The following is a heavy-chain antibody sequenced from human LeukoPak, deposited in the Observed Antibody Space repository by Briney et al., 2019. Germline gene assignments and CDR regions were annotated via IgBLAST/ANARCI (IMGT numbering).Heavy chain of an antibody. J-gene: IGHJ4*02. CDR1: GFTFSPYI. V-gene: IGHV3-23*01. CDR2: IKAGAEAT. Sequence: VGSLRLSCEASGFTFSPYIMTWVRQAPGKGLEWDSAIKAGAEATFYADSVKDRFTISRDNSKNTLYLQMNSLRADDTALYFCARDHESSGYPTSDSWGQGTLVTVSS. D-gene: IGHD3-22*01. CDR3: ARDHESSGYPTSDS.